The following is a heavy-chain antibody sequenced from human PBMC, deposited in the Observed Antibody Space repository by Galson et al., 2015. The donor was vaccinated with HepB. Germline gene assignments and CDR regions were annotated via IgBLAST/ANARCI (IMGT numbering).Heavy chain of an antibody. J-gene: IGHJ1*01. CDR2: ISGSGGST. Sequence: SLRLSCAASGFTFSSYAMSWVRQAPGKGLEWVSAISGSGGSTYYADSVKGRCAISRDNSKDTLYLQMNSLRAEDTAVYYCAKTIQVWGLLDPGYFQPWGQGTLVTVSS. CDR3: AKTIQVWGLLDPGYFQP. CDR1: GFTFSSYA. D-gene: IGHD5-18*01. V-gene: IGHV3-23*01.